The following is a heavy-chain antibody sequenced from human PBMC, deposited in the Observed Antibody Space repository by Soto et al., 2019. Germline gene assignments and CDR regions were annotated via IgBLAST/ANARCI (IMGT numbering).Heavy chain of an antibody. Sequence: GGSLRLSCAASGFTFSSYAMSWVRQAPGKGLEWVSAISGSGGSTYHADSVKGRFTISRDNSKNTLYMQMNSLRAEDTAVYYCAKGPMVRGVQYYYYYYIDVWGKGTTVTVSS. CDR2: ISGSGGST. CDR1: GFTFSSYA. D-gene: IGHD3-10*01. V-gene: IGHV3-23*01. J-gene: IGHJ6*03. CDR3: AKGPMVRGVQYYYYYYIDV.